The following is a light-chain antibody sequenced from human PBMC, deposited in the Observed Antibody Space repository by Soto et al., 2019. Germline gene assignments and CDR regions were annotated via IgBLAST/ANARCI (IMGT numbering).Light chain of an antibody. CDR3: QQSYNFPRT. CDR1: QNIITY. J-gene: IGKJ2*01. V-gene: IGKV1-39*01. CDR2: AVS. Sequence: DIQMTQSPSSLSASVGDRVTITCRASQNIITYLNWYQQKPGKPPKRLMYAVSSLQSGAPSRFSGSGSGTYFTLTISSLQSEDLATYVGQQSYNFPRTFGQGTKLEI.